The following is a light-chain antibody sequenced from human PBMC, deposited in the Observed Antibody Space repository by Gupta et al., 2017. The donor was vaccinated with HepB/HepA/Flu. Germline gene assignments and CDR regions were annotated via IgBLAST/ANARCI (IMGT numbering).Light chain of an antibody. V-gene: IGLV1-44*01. Sequence: QSVLIQPPSASVTPGQTVTISCSGSTSNIGSNTVNWYQLLPGMAPRLLVYSNHQRPSGVPDRFFGSKSGTSASLAITGLQSEDEADYYCAAWDDSLNGVVFGGGTRLTVL. CDR3: AAWDDSLNGVV. CDR2: SNH. CDR1: TSNIGSNT. J-gene: IGLJ2*01.